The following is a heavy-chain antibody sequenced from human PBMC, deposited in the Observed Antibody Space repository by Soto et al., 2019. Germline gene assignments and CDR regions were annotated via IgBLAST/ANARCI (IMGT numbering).Heavy chain of an antibody. CDR2: IFSNDER. V-gene: IGHV2-26*01. Sequence: QVTLKESGPVLVNPTETLTLTCTVSGFSLSNAGMGVSWIRQPPGKALEWLAHIFSNDERRFSTSLKNRFTISKDTSNSQVVLIMTNMDPVDTATYYCAQTEDGGRSRTPAGWFDAWGQGTLVTVSS. CDR1: GFSLSNAGMG. D-gene: IGHD2-15*01. CDR3: AQTEDGGRSRTPAGWFDA. J-gene: IGHJ5*02.